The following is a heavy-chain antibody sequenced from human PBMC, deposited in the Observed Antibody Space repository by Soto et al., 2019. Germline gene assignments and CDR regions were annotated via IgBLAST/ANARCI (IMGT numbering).Heavy chain of an antibody. CDR2: INPSGDIT. CDR1: GYTFTSNW. V-gene: IGHV1-46*01. Sequence: AAVKVSCKASGYTFTSNWIHWARRAPGQGLEWMGVINPSGDITKYAPKFQGRVTMTTDTSTSTIYMDLSSLTSEDTAVYYCARDHSIASSGAWWLDPWGQGTLVTVSS. D-gene: IGHD6-13*01. CDR3: ARDHSIASSGAWWLDP. J-gene: IGHJ5*02.